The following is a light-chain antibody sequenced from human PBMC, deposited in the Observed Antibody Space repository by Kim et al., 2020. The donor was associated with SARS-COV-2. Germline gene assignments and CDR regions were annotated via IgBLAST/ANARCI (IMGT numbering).Light chain of an antibody. J-gene: IGLJ3*02. V-gene: IGLV2-14*03. CDR1: SSDVGGYKY. CDR2: DVN. Sequence: QSALTQPASVSGSPGQSITISCTGISSDVGGYKYVSWYQQHPGKAPKLTIYDVNKRPSGVSNRFSGSKSGNTASLTISGLQTEDEADYYCSSYLTSNIWVFGGGTKVTVL. CDR3: SSYLTSNIWV.